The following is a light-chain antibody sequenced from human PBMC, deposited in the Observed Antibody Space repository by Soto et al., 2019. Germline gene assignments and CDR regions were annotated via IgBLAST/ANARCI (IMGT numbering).Light chain of an antibody. V-gene: IGKV3-15*01. CDR3: QQFKSYPIT. J-gene: IGKJ5*01. CDR1: QSVSLS. Sequence: VLQQSPATLSGAVGDSSPLSCRASQSVSLSLAWYQMRPGQPPRLLIYGASTRATDIPARFSGSGSGTEFTLTISSLQPEDFGTYYCQQFKSYPITFGQGTRLEIK. CDR2: GAS.